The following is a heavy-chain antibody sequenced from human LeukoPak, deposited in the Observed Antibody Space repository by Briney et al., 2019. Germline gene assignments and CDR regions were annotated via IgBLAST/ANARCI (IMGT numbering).Heavy chain of an antibody. D-gene: IGHD1-14*01. Sequence: GGSLRLSCAASGFTFSSYSMNWVRQAPGKGLEWVSYISSSSSTIYYADSVKGRFTISRDNAKNSLYLQMNSLRAEDTAVYYCARDETGVAFGYWGQGTLVTVSS. J-gene: IGHJ4*02. CDR2: ISSSSSTI. CDR1: GFTFSSYS. CDR3: ARDETGVAFGY. V-gene: IGHV3-48*04.